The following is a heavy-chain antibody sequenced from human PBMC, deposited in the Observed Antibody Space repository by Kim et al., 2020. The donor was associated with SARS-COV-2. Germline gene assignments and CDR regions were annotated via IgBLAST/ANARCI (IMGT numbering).Heavy chain of an antibody. CDR1: GFTFSGSA. CDR3: TRLSTLPPDYYGSGSYYNENYYYYGMDV. V-gene: IGHV3-73*01. CDR2: IRSKANSYAT. Sequence: GGSLRLSCAASGFTFSGSAMHWVRQASGKGLEWVGRIRSKANSYATAYAASVKGRFTISRDDSKNTAYLQMNSLKTEDTAVYYCTRLSTLPPDYYGSGSYYNENYYYYGMDVWGQGTTVTVSS. J-gene: IGHJ6*02. D-gene: IGHD3-10*01.